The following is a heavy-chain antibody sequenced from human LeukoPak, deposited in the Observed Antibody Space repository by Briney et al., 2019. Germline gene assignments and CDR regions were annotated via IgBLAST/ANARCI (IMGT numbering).Heavy chain of an antibody. CDR2: IIPIFGTA. Sequence: SVKVSCKASGGTFSSYAISWVRQAPGQGLEWMGGIIPIFGTANYAQKFQGRVTITADESTSTAYMELSSLRSEDTAAYYCARDSSGYYFPYYFDYWGQGTLVTVSS. J-gene: IGHJ4*02. D-gene: IGHD3-22*01. V-gene: IGHV1-69*13. CDR3: ARDSSGYYFPYYFDY. CDR1: GGTFSSYA.